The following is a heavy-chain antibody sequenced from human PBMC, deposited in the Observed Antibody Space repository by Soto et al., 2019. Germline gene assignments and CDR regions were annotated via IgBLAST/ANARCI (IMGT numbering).Heavy chain of an antibody. D-gene: IGHD5-12*01. V-gene: IGHV4-31*03. CDR3: ARKDSGYADYLDV. CDR1: GGSIRSGGYY. Sequence: SETLSLTCTVSGGSIRSGGYYWSWIRQHPGKGLEWIGYIYYSGSTYYNPSLKSRVTMSVDTSENQFSLRLSSVTAADTAVYYCARKDSGYADYLDVWGKGTTVTVSS. J-gene: IGHJ6*03. CDR2: IYYSGST.